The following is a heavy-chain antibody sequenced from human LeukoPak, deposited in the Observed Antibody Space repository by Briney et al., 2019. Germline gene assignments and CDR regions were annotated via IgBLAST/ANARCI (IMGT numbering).Heavy chain of an antibody. D-gene: IGHD6-13*01. V-gene: IGHV1-2*02. CDR1: GYTFTGYY. J-gene: IGHJ4*02. CDR3: AREGLYPYSSSWYDY. Sequence: ASVKVSCKASGYTFTGYYMHWVRQAPGQGLEWMGWINPNSGGTNYAQKFQGRVTMTRDTSISTAYMELSRLRSDDTAVYYCAREGLYPYSSSWYDYWGQGTLVTVSS. CDR2: INPNSGGT.